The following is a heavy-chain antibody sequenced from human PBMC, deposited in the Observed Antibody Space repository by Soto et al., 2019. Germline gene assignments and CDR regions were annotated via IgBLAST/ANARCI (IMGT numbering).Heavy chain of an antibody. V-gene: IGHV3-30-3*01. Sequence: QVQVVESGGGVVQPGRSLRLSCAASGFTFSNYAMHWVRQAPGKGLEWVAVISYDGSNNYNAESVKGRFTISRDNSKNTLYLQMNGLRAEDTAVYYCARGTGEYYYYYGLDVWGQGTTVAVSS. CDR3: ARGTGEYYYYYGLDV. CDR2: ISYDGSNN. CDR1: GFTFSNYA. J-gene: IGHJ6*02. D-gene: IGHD7-27*01.